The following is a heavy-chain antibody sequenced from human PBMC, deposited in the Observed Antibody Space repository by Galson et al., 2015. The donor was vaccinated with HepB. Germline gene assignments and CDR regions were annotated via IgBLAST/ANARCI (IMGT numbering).Heavy chain of an antibody. Sequence: SVKVSCKVSGYTLTELSMHWVRQAPGKGLEWMGGFDPEDGETIYAQKFQGRVTMTEDTSTDTAYMELSSLRSEDTAVYYCANLPPSIVVVPAAGADAFDIWGQGTMVTVSS. D-gene: IGHD2-2*01. CDR3: ANLPPSIVVVPAAGADAFDI. V-gene: IGHV1-24*01. CDR1: GYTLTELS. J-gene: IGHJ3*02. CDR2: FDPEDGET.